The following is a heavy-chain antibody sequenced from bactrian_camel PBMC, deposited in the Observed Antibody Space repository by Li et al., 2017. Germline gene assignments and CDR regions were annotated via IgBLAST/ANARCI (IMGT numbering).Heavy chain of an antibody. V-gene: IGHV3-2*01. Sequence: HVQLVESGGGSVQPGGSLTVSCVVSGDTSSSNCMAWFRQAPGKGLEWVSSIYSDGSNTNYADSVKGRFTISRDNAKNTVYLQMNSLKSEDTALYFCATGEGFDCSGAYCSLHYWGQGTQVTVS. CDR2: IYSDGSNT. J-gene: IGHJ4*01. CDR1: GDTSSSNC. D-gene: IGHD3*01. CDR3: ATGEGFDCSGAYCSLHY.